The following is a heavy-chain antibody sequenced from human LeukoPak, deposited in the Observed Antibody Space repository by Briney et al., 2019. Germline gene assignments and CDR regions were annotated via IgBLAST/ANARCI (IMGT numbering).Heavy chain of an antibody. Sequence: PSETLFLTCIVSGDSISSYYWSWIRQPAGKGLEWIGRIYTSGSTNYNPSLKSRVTMSVDTSKNQFSLKLSSVTAADTAVYYCARAYCSGGSCYSGFDYWGQGTLVTVSS. CDR2: IYTSGST. CDR3: ARAYCSGGSCYSGFDY. CDR1: GDSISSYY. J-gene: IGHJ4*02. D-gene: IGHD2-15*01. V-gene: IGHV4-4*07.